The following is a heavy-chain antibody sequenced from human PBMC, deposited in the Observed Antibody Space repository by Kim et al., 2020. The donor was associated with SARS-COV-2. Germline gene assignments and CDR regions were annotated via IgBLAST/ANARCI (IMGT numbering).Heavy chain of an antibody. J-gene: IGHJ3*02. CDR2: INHSGST. Sequence: SETLSLTCAVYGGSFSGYYWSWIRQPPGKGLEWIGEINHSGSTNYNPSLKSRVTISVDTSKNQFSLKLSSVTAADTAVYYCARLLTKRSGPQGAFDIWGQGTMVTVSS. CDR3: ARLLTKRSGPQGAFDI. CDR1: GGSFSGYY. V-gene: IGHV4-34*01. D-gene: IGHD2-15*01.